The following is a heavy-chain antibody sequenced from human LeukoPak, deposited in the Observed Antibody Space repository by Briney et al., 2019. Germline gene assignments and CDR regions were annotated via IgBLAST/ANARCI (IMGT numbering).Heavy chain of an antibody. D-gene: IGHD4-17*01. CDR2: ISGSGGST. CDR3: AMDPYGDYVGMGYFQH. Sequence: PGGSLRLSCAASGFTFSSYVMHWVRQAPGKGLEWVTAISGSGGSTYYADSVKGRFTISRDNSKNTLYLQMNSLRAEDTAVYYCAMDPYGDYVGMGYFQHWGQGTLVTVSS. J-gene: IGHJ1*01. V-gene: IGHV3-23*01. CDR1: GFTFSSYV.